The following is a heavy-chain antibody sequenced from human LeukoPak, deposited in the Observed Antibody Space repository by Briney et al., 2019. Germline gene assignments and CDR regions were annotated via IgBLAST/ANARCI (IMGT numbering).Heavy chain of an antibody. CDR1: GFTFSSYS. D-gene: IGHD3-22*01. Sequence: PGGSLRLSCAASGFTFSSYSMNWVRQAPGKGLEWVSYISSSTSTIYYADSVKGRLTISRDNAKNSLYLQMYSLRDEDTAVYYCARDGYSISYFYDLWGQGTLVTVSS. V-gene: IGHV3-48*02. CDR2: ISSSTSTI. J-gene: IGHJ4*02. CDR3: ARDGYSISYFYDL.